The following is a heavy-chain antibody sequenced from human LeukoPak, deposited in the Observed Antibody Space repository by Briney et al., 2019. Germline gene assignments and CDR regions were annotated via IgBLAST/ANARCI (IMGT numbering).Heavy chain of an antibody. J-gene: IGHJ5*01. V-gene: IGHV4-39*01. CDR2: IHYSGTA. CDR1: GDSVSSTSYH. D-gene: IGHD6-19*01. Sequence: SETLSLTCTVSGDSVSSTSYHWGWIRQPLGKGLEWLANIHYSGTAHYNPSLNSRVSMSVDTSKNQFSLKLTSVTAADTAVYYCGGRTVVAGGWFDSWGQGTLVTVSS. CDR3: GGRTVVAGGWFDS.